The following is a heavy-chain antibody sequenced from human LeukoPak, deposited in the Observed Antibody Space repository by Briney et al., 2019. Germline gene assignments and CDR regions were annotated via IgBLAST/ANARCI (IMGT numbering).Heavy chain of an antibody. V-gene: IGHV3-43*01. CDR3: TKGSNTWPSLFDY. CDR2: INWDGGST. J-gene: IGHJ4*02. D-gene: IGHD2-2*02. CDR1: GFNFEDYT. Sequence: GGSLRLSCAASGFNFEDYTMHWVRHTPGKGLEWVSLINWDGGSTYYADSVKGRFAISRDNKNSLYLQMTSLRTEDTALYYCTKGSNTWPSLFDYWGQGTLVTVPS.